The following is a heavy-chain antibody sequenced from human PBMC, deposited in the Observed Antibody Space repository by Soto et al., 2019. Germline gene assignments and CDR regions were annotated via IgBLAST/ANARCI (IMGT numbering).Heavy chain of an antibody. CDR1: GFTFSSYA. V-gene: IGHV3-23*01. J-gene: IGHJ4*02. D-gene: IGHD2-15*01. Sequence: PGGSLRLSCAASGFTFSSYAMSWVRQAPGKGLEWVSAISGSGGSTYYADSVKGRFTISRDNSKNTLYLQMNSLRAEGTAVYYCAKDRLFISGGSDYWGQGTLVTVSS. CDR2: ISGSGGST. CDR3: AKDRLFISGGSDY.